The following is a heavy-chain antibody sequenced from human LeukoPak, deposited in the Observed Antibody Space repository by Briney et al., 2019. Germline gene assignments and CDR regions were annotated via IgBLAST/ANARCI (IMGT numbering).Heavy chain of an antibody. Sequence: GGSLRLSCLASQFTFPIYWMSWVRQAPGKGLEWVANINQDGSQTFYVDSVTGRFTISRDNAKNSLYLQMNSLSADDTSVYYCARAGARGSVDYWGQGTLVTVSS. CDR2: INQDGSQT. CDR3: ARAGARGSVDY. V-gene: IGHV3-7*01. D-gene: IGHD3-10*01. J-gene: IGHJ4*02. CDR1: QFTFPIYW.